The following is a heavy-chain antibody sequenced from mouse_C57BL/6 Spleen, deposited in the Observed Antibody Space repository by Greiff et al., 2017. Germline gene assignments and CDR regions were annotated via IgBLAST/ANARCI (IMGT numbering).Heavy chain of an antibody. CDR2: ILPGSGGT. V-gene: IGHV1-9*01. D-gene: IGHD1-1*01. J-gene: IGHJ4*01. CDR1: GYTFTGYW. Sequence: VQLQQSGAELMKPGASVKLSCKATGYTFTGYWIEWVKQRPGHGLEWIGEILPGSGGTNYNAKFKGKATFTADTSSNTAYMQLSSLTTEDSAIVYCASAITTVGVYDMDYWGQGTTVTVSS. CDR3: ASAITTVGVYDMDY.